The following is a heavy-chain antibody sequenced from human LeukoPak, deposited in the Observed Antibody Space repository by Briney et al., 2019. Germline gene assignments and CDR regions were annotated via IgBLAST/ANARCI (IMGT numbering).Heavy chain of an antibody. D-gene: IGHD1-26*01. J-gene: IGHJ4*02. V-gene: IGHV3-23*01. Sequence: GGSLRLSCAASGFTLSSYGMSWVRQAPGKGLEWVSAISGSGGSTYNADSVKGRFTISRDNSKNTLYLRMNSLRAEDTAVYYCAKDKGGSYYPAYFDYWGQGTLVTVSS. CDR2: ISGSGGST. CDR1: GFTLSSYG. CDR3: AKDKGGSYYPAYFDY.